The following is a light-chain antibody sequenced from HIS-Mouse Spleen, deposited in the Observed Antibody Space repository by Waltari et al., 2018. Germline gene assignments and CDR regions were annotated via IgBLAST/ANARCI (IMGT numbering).Light chain of an antibody. CDR1: QSLLHSNGYNY. J-gene: IGKJ5*01. CDR2: LGS. CDR3: MQALQTPIT. V-gene: IGKV2-28*01. Sequence: DIVMTQSPLSLPVTPGEPASISFRSSQSLLHSNGYNYLHWYLQKPGQSPQLLIYLGSNRASGVPDRFSGSGSGTDFTLKISRVEAEDVGVYYCMQALQTPITFGQGTRLEIK.